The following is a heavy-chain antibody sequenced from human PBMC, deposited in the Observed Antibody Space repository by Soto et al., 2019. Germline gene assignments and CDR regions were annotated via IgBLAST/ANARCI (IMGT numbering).Heavy chain of an antibody. D-gene: IGHD3-16*02. J-gene: IGHJ4*02. V-gene: IGHV4-34*01. CDR1: GGSFSGYY. CDR3: ARGPRHYDYIWGSYRYYDY. CDR2: INHSGST. Sequence: QVQLQQWGAGLLKPSETLSLTCAVYGGSFSGYYWSWIRQPPGKGLEWIGEINHSGSTNYNPPLKSRVTISVDTSKNQFSLKLSSVTAADTAVYYCARGPRHYDYIWGSYRYYDYWGQGTLVTVSS.